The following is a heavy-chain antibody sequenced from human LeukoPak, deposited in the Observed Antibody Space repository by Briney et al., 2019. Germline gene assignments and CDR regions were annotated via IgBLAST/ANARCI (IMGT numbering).Heavy chain of an antibody. V-gene: IGHV1-2*02. Sequence: ASVKVSCKASGYTFTGYYMHWVRQAPGQGLEWMGWINPNSGGTNYAQKFQGRVTMTRDTSISTAYMELSRLRSDDTAVYYCARAVGGSYYYCYMDVWGKGTTVTISS. J-gene: IGHJ6*03. CDR3: ARAVGGSYYYCYMDV. D-gene: IGHD1-26*01. CDR1: GYTFTGYY. CDR2: INPNSGGT.